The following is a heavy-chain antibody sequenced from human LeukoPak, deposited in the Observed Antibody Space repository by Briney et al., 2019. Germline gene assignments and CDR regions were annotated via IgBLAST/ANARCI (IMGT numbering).Heavy chain of an antibody. J-gene: IGHJ4*02. Sequence: PSETLSLTCTVSGGSISSYYWSWIRKPPRKGLEWVGYIYYSGSTNYNPSLKSRVTTSVDTSKNQFSLKLSSVTAADTAVYYCARGLLNSGLHAFDYWGQGTLVTVSS. V-gene: IGHV4-59*01. CDR1: GGSISSYY. CDR2: IYYSGST. D-gene: IGHD5-12*01. CDR3: ARGLLNSGLHAFDY.